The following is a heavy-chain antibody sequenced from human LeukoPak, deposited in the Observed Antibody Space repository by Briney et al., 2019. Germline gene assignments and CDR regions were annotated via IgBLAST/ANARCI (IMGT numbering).Heavy chain of an antibody. CDR2: ISYDGSSE. V-gene: IGHV3-30*04. CDR3: AKELYNYGDYGAEGLDV. Sequence: PGGSLRLSCAASGFTFSSYAMHWVRQAPGKGLEWVALISYDGSSEYYAGSVKGRFTISRDNSKITVYLQMNSLKAEDTAVYYCAKELYNYGDYGAEGLDVGGQGTTVTVS. J-gene: IGHJ6*02. CDR1: GFTFSSYA. D-gene: IGHD4-17*01.